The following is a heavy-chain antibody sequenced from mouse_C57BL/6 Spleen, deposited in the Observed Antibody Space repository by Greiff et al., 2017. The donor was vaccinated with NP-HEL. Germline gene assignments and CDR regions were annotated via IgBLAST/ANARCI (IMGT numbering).Heavy chain of an antibody. CDR3: AYYDYDGYAMDY. CDR2: ISYDGSN. CDR1: GYSITSGYY. J-gene: IGHJ4*01. Sequence: DVKLQESGPGLVKPSQSLSLTCSVTGYSITSGYYWNWIRQFPGNKLEWMGYISYDGSNNYNPSLKNRISITRDTSKNQFFLKLNSVTTEDTATYYCAYYDYDGYAMDYWGQGTSVTVSS. V-gene: IGHV3-6*01. D-gene: IGHD2-4*01.